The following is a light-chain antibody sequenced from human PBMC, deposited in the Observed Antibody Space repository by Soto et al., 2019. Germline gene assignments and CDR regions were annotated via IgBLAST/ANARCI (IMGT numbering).Light chain of an antibody. CDR1: QSVRSN. V-gene: IGKV3-15*01. Sequence: PGERVTLSCRSSQSVRSNLAWYQQKPGQPPRLLIYGASTRATGIPARFSGSGSGTEFTLTISSLQSEDFAVYYCQQYNNWPPITFGQGTRLEIK. CDR2: GAS. J-gene: IGKJ5*01. CDR3: QQYNNWPPIT.